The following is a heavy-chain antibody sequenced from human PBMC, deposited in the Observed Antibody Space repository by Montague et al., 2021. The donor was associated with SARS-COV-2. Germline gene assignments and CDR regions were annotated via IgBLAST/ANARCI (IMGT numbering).Heavy chain of an antibody. CDR1: GFTFSTYA. J-gene: IGHJ4*02. CDR2: ISGSGGGT. V-gene: IGHV3-23*01. Sequence: SLRLSCAASGFTFSTYAMNWVRQAPGKGLEWVSGISGSGGGTFSADSVKGRFTISRDNSKNTLYLQMNSLRAEDTAVYFCAKGSLPGDFVFHYWGQGTLVTVSS. CDR3: AKGSLPGDFVFHY. D-gene: IGHD4-17*01.